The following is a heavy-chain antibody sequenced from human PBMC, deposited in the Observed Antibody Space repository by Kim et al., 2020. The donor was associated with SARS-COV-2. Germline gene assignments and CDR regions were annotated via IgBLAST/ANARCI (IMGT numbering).Heavy chain of an antibody. V-gene: IGHV4-59*01. J-gene: IGHJ3*02. Sequence: SETLSLTCTVSGGSISSYYWSWIRQPPGKGLEWIGYIYYSGSTNYNPSLKSRVTISVDTSKNQFSLKLSSVTAADTAVYYCARDDYGGNSPFDAFDIWGQGTMVTVSS. CDR2: IYYSGST. CDR3: ARDDYGGNSPFDAFDI. D-gene: IGHD4-17*01. CDR1: GGSISSYY.